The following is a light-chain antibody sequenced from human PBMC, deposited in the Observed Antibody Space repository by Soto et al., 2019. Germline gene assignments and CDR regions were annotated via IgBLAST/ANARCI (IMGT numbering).Light chain of an antibody. V-gene: IGKV3-20*01. J-gene: IGKJ4*02. CDR1: QSVSSSY. CDR2: GAS. CDR3: QQYGSLPLT. Sequence: EIVLTQSPGTLSLSPGERATLSCRASQSVSSSYLAWYQQKPGQAPRLLIYGASSRATGIPDRFSGSGSETDVTLTISRLEPEDFAVYYWQQYGSLPLTVGGGTNVEIK.